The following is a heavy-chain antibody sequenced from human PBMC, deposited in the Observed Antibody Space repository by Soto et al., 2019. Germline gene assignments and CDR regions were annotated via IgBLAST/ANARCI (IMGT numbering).Heavy chain of an antibody. Sequence: PGGSLRLSCSASGFTLSRYCMNWVRQAPGKGLEWVSSISGSASEIYYADSAKGRFTISRDNAKNSLYLQMNSLRAEDTAVYYCARDRNIATSGDWFDPWGQGTLVTVSS. D-gene: IGHD6-13*01. CDR2: ISGSASEI. CDR3: ARDRNIATSGDWFDP. CDR1: GFTLSRYC. J-gene: IGHJ5*02. V-gene: IGHV3-21*01.